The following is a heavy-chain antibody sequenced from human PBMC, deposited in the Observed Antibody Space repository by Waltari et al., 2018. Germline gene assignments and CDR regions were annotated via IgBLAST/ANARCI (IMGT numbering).Heavy chain of an antibody. J-gene: IGHJ5*02. D-gene: IGHD1-26*01. CDR1: GYTFTSSG. Sequence: QVQLVQSGAEVKKPGASVQVSCQASGYTFTSSGISWVRQSPGQGLEWMGWISAYNGNTNYAQKLQGRVTMTTDTSTSTAYMELRSLRSDDTAVYYCARDQRVGANVWIRFDPWGQGTLVTVSS. CDR3: ARDQRVGANVWIRFDP. CDR2: ISAYNGNT. V-gene: IGHV1-18*01.